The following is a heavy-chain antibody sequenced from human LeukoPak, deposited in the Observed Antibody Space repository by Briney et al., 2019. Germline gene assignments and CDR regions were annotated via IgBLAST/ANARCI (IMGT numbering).Heavy chain of an antibody. Sequence: SETLSLTCTVSGGSISSGDYYWSWIRQPSGKGLEWIGYIYYSGSTYYNPSLKSRVAISVDTSKNQFSLKLSSVTAADTAVYYCARWVDTAMVVGMDVWGQGTTVTVSS. J-gene: IGHJ6*02. V-gene: IGHV4-30-4*01. CDR3: ARWVDTAMVVGMDV. D-gene: IGHD5-18*01. CDR1: GGSISSGDYY. CDR2: IYYSGST.